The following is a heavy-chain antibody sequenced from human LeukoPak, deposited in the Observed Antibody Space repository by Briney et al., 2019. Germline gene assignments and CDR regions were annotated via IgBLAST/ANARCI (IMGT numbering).Heavy chain of an antibody. J-gene: IGHJ3*02. V-gene: IGHV3-11*04. Sequence: GGSLRLSCAASGFTFSDYYMSWIRQAPGKGLEWVSYISSSGSSIYYADSVKGRFTISRDNAKNSLYLQMNSLRAEDTAVYYCAKVAARVGADAFDIWGQGTMVTVSS. CDR2: ISSSGSSI. CDR3: AKVAARVGADAFDI. D-gene: IGHD1-26*01. CDR1: GFTFSDYY.